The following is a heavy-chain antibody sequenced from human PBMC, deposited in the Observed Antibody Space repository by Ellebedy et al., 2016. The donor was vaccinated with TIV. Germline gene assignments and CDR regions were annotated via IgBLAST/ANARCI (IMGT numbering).Heavy chain of an antibody. D-gene: IGHD6-13*01. CDR1: GGSISSYY. CDR3: AKDSYTSSWYAVYGMDV. Sequence: SETLSLXXTVSGGSISSYYWSWIRQPPGKGLEWIGYIYYSGSTYYNPSLKSRVTISVDTSKNQFSLKLSSVTAADTAVYYCAKDSYTSSWYAVYGMDVWGQGTTVTVSS. V-gene: IGHV4-59*06. CDR2: IYYSGST. J-gene: IGHJ6*02.